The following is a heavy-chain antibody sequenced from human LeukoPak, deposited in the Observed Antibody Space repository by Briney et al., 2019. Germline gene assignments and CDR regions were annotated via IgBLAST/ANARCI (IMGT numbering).Heavy chain of an antibody. V-gene: IGHV3-48*03. CDR2: ISSSGSTI. J-gene: IGHJ6*03. Sequence: QPGGSLRLSCAASTFTFSSFAMNWVRQAPGRGLEWLSYISSSGSTIYYADSVKGRFTISRDNAKNSLYLQMNSLRAEDTAVYYCARELFYYDFWSAPSSYMDVWGKGTTVTVSS. CDR3: ARELFYYDFWSAPSSYMDV. CDR1: TFTFSSFA. D-gene: IGHD3-3*01.